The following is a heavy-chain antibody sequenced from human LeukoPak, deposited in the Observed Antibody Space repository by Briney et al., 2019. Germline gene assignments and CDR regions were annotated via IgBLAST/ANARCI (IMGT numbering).Heavy chain of an antibody. CDR1: GLTFSSYG. V-gene: IGHV3-30*18. CDR3: PKEALGVPGGWAYFDY. J-gene: IGHJ4*02. D-gene: IGHD6-19*01. Sequence: GRSLGLSCAASGLTFSSYGMHWARQASDKGLEWVAVISYDGSNKYYAEFVKGRFTISKDNSKNTLYLQMNSLRAEDTAVYYCPKEALGVPGGWAYFDYWGQGTLVTVSS. CDR2: ISYDGSNK.